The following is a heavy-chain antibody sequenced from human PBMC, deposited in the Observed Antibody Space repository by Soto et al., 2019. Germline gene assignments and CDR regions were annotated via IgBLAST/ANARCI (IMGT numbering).Heavy chain of an antibody. Sequence: QVQLVESGGGVVQPGGSLRLSCVASGFTFSSFSLHWVRQAPGKGLEWLALISYDGSSKYNADSVKGRFTISRENSNNTLYLQLRSLRPEDTAVYYCARTTAVAGTPEFDYWGQGALVTVSS. CDR2: ISYDGSSK. CDR1: GFTFSSFS. V-gene: IGHV3-30-3*01. D-gene: IGHD6-19*01. CDR3: ARTTAVAGTPEFDY. J-gene: IGHJ4*02.